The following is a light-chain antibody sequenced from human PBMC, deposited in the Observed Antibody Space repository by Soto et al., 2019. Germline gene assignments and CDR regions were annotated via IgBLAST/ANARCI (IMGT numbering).Light chain of an antibody. V-gene: IGKV1-9*01. CDR3: QQVGSFPFT. Sequence: IQLTQSPSSLSASVGDRVTITCRASQGISTHLAWYQQKPGKAPNLLIYDASTLQSGVPSTFSGRGSGTDFTLTISSLQPEDFATYYCQQVGSFPFTFGPGTKVDI. J-gene: IGKJ3*01. CDR1: QGISTH. CDR2: DAS.